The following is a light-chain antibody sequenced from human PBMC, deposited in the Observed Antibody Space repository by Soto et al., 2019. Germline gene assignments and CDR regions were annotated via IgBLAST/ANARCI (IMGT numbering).Light chain of an antibody. CDR2: DVS. CDR1: SSDVGGYNY. J-gene: IGLJ1*01. V-gene: IGLV2-14*04. Sequence: SCTGTSSDVGGYNYVSWYQQHPGKAPKLMIYDVSNRPSGVSNRFSGSKSGNTASLTISGLQAEDEADYYCSSYTSSSTGVFGTGTKVTVL. CDR3: SSYTSSSTGV.